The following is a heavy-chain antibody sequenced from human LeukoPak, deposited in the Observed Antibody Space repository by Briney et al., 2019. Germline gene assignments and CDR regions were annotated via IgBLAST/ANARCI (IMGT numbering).Heavy chain of an antibody. CDR1: GFTFDDHS. Sequence: GGSLRLSCVVSGFTFDDHSMHWVRQAPGKGLEWVSGISWSSGTLGYADSVKGRFTISRDNAKNTLYLQMNRLRPEDTALYFCTTEDTMGLWGQGTLVTVSS. V-gene: IGHV3-9*01. CDR3: TTEDTMGL. J-gene: IGHJ4*02. D-gene: IGHD3-3*01. CDR2: ISWSSGTL.